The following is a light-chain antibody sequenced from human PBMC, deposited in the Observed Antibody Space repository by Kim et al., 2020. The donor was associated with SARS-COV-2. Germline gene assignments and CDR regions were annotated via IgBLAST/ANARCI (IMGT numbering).Light chain of an antibody. CDR1: QSVLYKSSRKNY. CDR2: WAS. CDR3: QQYYTTPRT. J-gene: IGKJ1*01. V-gene: IGKV4-1*01. Sequence: ATINCKSRQSVLYKSSRKNYLAWYQQKAGQPPKLLIYWASTRESGVPDRFSGSGSGTDFTLTITSLQAEDVAVYFCQQYYTTPRTFGHGTKV.